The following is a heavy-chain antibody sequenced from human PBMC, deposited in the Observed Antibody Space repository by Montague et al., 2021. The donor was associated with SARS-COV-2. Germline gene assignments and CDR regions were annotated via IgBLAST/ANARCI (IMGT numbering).Heavy chain of an antibody. CDR2: IYYSGSA. V-gene: IGHV4-59*01. CDR1: GGSINSYY. CDR3: ARTPYSRPLPDY. D-gene: IGHD1-26*01. J-gene: IGHJ4*02. Sequence: SETLSLTCTVSGGSINSYYWSWVRQPPGKGLEWIGYIYYSGSANYSPSFKSRVTISVDTSKDQFSLRLSSVTAAGTAVYYCARTPYSRPLPDYWGQGALVTVSS.